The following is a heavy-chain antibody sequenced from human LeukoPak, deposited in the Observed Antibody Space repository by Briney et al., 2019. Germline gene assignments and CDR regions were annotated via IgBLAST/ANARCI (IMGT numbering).Heavy chain of an antibody. Sequence: GGSLRLSCAASGFTFNSYDMHWVRQATGKGLEWVSAIGTAGDTYYPGSVKGRFTISRENAKNSLYLQMNSLRAGDTAVYYCARNSGSSWYGIDYWGQGTLVTVSS. CDR3: ARNSGSSWYGIDY. CDR2: IGTAGDT. CDR1: GFTFNSYD. V-gene: IGHV3-13*01. J-gene: IGHJ4*02. D-gene: IGHD6-13*01.